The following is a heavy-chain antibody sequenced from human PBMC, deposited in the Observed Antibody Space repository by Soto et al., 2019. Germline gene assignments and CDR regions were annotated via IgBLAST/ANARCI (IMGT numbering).Heavy chain of an antibody. CDR3: AKHFQEIGYHYDIWSFDL. D-gene: IGHD3-9*01. Sequence: QVQLVESGGGVVQPGRSLRLSCVASGFTFSSYGMHWVRQAPDKGLEWVAVISHDGSTRYYADSVKGRFTISRDNSKNTVYLQMNSLRVEDTAVYYCAKHFQEIGYHYDIWSFDLWGRGTLVTVSS. V-gene: IGHV3-30*18. J-gene: IGHJ2*01. CDR1: GFTFSSYG. CDR2: ISHDGSTR.